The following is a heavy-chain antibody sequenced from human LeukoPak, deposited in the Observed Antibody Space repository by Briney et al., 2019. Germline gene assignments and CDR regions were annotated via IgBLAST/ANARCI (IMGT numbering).Heavy chain of an antibody. Sequence: PGGSLRLSCAASGITFSDYYMSWIRQAPGKGLECISYISSSGSTIYYADSVKGRFTISRDNAKNSLYLQMDSLRAEDTAVYYCARDLVWFGEPKGYYNYMDVWGKGTTVTVSS. CDR1: GITFSDYY. CDR3: ARDLVWFGEPKGYYNYMDV. D-gene: IGHD3-10*01. V-gene: IGHV3-11*01. CDR2: ISSSGSTI. J-gene: IGHJ6*03.